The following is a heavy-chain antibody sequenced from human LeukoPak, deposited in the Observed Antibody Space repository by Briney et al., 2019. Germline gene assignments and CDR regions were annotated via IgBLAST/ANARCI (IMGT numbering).Heavy chain of an antibody. V-gene: IGHV3-30*03. D-gene: IGHD3-3*01. CDR2: ISYDGSNK. Sequence: GGSLRLSCAASGFTFSSYSMNWVRQAPGKGLEWVAVISYDGSNKYYADSVKGRFTISRDNSKNTLYLQMNSLRAEDTAVYYCARRYYDFWSGYYDFDYWGQGTLVTASS. CDR3: ARRYYDFWSGYYDFDY. J-gene: IGHJ4*02. CDR1: GFTFSSYS.